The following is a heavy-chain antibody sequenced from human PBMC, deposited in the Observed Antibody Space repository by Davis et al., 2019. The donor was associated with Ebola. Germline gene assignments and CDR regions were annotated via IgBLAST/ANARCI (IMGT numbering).Heavy chain of an antibody. CDR3: ARALGLRSGMDV. J-gene: IGHJ6*02. D-gene: IGHD1-7*01. CDR2: IYYSGST. Sequence: MPSETLSLTCTVSGGSISSYYWSWIRQPPGKGLEWIGYIYYSGSTNYNPSLKSRVTISVDKSKNQFSLKLSSVTAADTAVYYCARALGLRSGMDVWGQGTTVAVSS. CDR1: GGSISSYY. V-gene: IGHV4-59*12.